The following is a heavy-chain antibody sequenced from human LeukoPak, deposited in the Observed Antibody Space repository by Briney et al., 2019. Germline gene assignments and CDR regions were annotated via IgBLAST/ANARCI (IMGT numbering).Heavy chain of an antibody. J-gene: IGHJ3*02. CDR3: ARGPGGGSYSDAFDI. CDR1: GFTFSSYG. Sequence: PGGSLRLSCAASGFTFSSYGMHWVRQAPGKGLEWVAVISFDGSNKYYADSVKGRFTISRDNSKNTLYLQMNSLRAEDTAVYYCARGPGGGSYSDAFDIWGQGTMVTVSS. V-gene: IGHV3-30*03. D-gene: IGHD1-26*01. CDR2: ISFDGSNK.